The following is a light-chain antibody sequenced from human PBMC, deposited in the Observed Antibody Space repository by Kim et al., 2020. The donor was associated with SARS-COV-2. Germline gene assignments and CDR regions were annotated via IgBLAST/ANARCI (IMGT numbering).Light chain of an antibody. CDR2: EVT. CDR1: SSDVGGYNR. J-gene: IGLJ3*02. CDR3: SSFAGTNWV. Sequence: PGQSVTISCTGTSSDVGGYNRVSWYQQHPGKPPKLMIYEVTKRPSGVPDRFSGSKSGNTASLTVSGLRAEDEADYYCSSFAGTNWVFGGGTQLTVL. V-gene: IGLV2-8*01.